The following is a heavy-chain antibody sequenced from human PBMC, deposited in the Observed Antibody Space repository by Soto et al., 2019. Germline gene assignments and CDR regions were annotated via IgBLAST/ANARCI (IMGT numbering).Heavy chain of an antibody. CDR3: AREQGQWLEHYYYYYGMDV. CDR2: IYHSGST. D-gene: IGHD6-19*01. CDR1: GGSISSSNW. Sequence: SETLSLTCAFSGGSISSSNWWSWVRQPPGKGLEWIGEIYHSGSTNYNPSLKSRVTISVDKSKNQFSLKLSSVTAADTAVYYCAREQGQWLEHYYYYYGMDVWGQGTTVTVSS. V-gene: IGHV4-4*02. J-gene: IGHJ6*02.